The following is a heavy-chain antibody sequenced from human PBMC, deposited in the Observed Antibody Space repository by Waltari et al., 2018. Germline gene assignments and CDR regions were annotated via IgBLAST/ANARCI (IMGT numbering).Heavy chain of an antibody. CDR2: IYPGDSDT. J-gene: IGHJ5*02. D-gene: IGHD2-8*01. Sequence: EVQLVQSGAEVKKPGESLKISCKGSGYTFTSYWIGWVRQMPGKGLEWMGIIYPGDSDTKYSPSFQGQVTISADKSINTAYLQWSSLKASDTAMYYCARSGTWHNSQYAISGGGWFDPWGQGTLVTVSS. CDR3: ARSGTWHNSQYAISGGGWFDP. V-gene: IGHV5-51*01. CDR1: GYTFTSYW.